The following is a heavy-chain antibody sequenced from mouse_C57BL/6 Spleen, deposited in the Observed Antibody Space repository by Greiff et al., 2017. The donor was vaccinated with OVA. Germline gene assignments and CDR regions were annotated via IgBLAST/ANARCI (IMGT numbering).Heavy chain of an antibody. V-gene: IGHV1-26*01. J-gene: IGHJ4*01. CDR3: ARGGIYYDSYYAMDY. CDR2: INPNNGGT. Sequence: EVKLQQSGPELVKPGASVKISCKASGYTFTDYYMNWVKQSHGKSLEWIGDINPNNGGTSYNQKFKGKATLTVDKSSSTAYMELRSLTSEDSAVYYCARGGIYYDSYYAMDYWGQGTSVTVSS. CDR1: GYTFTDYY. D-gene: IGHD2-4*01.